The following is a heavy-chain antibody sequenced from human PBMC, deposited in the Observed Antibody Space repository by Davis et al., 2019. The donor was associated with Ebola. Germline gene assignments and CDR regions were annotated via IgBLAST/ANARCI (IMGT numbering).Heavy chain of an antibody. CDR1: GFTFSTSE. D-gene: IGHD1-14*01. J-gene: IGHJ6*02. CDR3: ARAPDAGGMDV. CDR2: LSSGGGTI. V-gene: IGHV3-48*03. Sequence: GGSLRLSCAASGFTFSTSEMTWVRQAPGKGLEWVSYLSSGGGTIYYADSVKGRFTISRDNAKKSLYLQMNSLRAEDTAIYYCARAPDAGGMDVWGQGTTVSVSS.